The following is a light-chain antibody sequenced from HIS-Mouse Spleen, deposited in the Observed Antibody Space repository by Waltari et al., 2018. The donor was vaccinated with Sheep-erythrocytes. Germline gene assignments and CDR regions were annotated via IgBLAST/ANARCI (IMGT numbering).Light chain of an antibody. Sequence: QSALTQPASVSGSPGQSITISCTGTSRDVGCYNLASWYQQHPGKAPKLMIYEGSKRPSGVSNRFSGSKSGNTASLTISGLQAEDEADYYCCSYAGSSTLVFGGGTKLTVL. V-gene: IGLV2-23*01. CDR2: EGS. CDR1: SRDVGCYNL. CDR3: CSYAGSSTLV. J-gene: IGLJ2*01.